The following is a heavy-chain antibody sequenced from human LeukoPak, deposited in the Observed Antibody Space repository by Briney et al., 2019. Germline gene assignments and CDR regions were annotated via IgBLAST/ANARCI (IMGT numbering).Heavy chain of an antibody. D-gene: IGHD4-23*01. J-gene: IGHJ4*02. V-gene: IGHV3-23*01. CDR2: ISGSGGTT. CDR1: GFTFSDYY. CDR3: ARERGSSGGNTNGYFDY. Sequence: PGGSLRLSCAASGFTFSDYYMSWVRQAPGKGLEWVSVISGSGGTTYSADSVKGRFTISRDNSKNTLYLQMNSLRAEDTAAYYCARERGSSGGNTNGYFDYWGQGALVTVSS.